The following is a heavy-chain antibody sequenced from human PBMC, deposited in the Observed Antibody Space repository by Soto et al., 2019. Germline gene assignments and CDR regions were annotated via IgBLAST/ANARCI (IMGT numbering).Heavy chain of an antibody. J-gene: IGHJ5*02. V-gene: IGHV4-59*01. CDR2: IYYSGST. CDR1: GGSISSYY. CDR3: ARDRMARTAMTTVGIGWFDP. D-gene: IGHD4-17*01. Sequence: SETLSLTCTVSGGSISSYYWSWIRQPPGKGLEWIGYIYYSGSTNYNPSLKSRVTISVDTSKNQFSLKLSSVTAADTAVYYCARDRMARTAMTTVGIGWFDPWGQGTLVTVSS.